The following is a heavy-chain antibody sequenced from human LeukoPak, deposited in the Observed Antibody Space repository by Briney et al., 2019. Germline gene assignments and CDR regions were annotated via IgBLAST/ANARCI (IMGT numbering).Heavy chain of an antibody. CDR1: GFSFSTSW. CDR2: VSHDGSEE. CDR3: ARLSRHQPGDY. V-gene: IGHV3-7*04. J-gene: IGHJ4*02. Sequence: GGSLRLSCAASGFSFSTSWMGWVRQHPGKGLEWAATVSHDGSEEFYVDSVRGRFTISRDNAKNSLYLQMNSLRVEDTAVYYCARLSRHQPGDYRGQGTLVTVSS.